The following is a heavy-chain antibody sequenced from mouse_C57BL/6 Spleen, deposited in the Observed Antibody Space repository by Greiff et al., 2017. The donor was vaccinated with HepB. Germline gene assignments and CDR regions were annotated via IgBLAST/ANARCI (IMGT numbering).Heavy chain of an antibody. CDR3: ASGGYDYEGAWFAY. CDR2: INPNNGGT. Sequence: EVQLQQSGPELVKPGASVKMSCKASGYTFTDYNMHWVKQSHGKSLEWIGYINPNNGGTSYNQKFKGKATLTVNKSSSTAYMELRSLTSEDSAVYYCASGGYDYEGAWFAYWGQGTLVTVSA. CDR1: GYTFTDYN. V-gene: IGHV1-22*01. J-gene: IGHJ3*01. D-gene: IGHD2-4*01.